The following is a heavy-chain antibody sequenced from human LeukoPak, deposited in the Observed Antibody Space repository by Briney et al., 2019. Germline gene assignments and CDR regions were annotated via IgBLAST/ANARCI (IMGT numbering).Heavy chain of an antibody. CDR2: INPNSGGT. J-gene: IGHJ4*02. Sequence: ASVKVSCTASGYTFTGYYMHWVRQAPGHGLEWMGWINPNSGGTNYAQKFQGRVTMTRDTSISTAYMELSRLRSDDTAVFYCARIQWELLRAFDYWGQGTLVTVSS. V-gene: IGHV1-2*02. D-gene: IGHD1-26*01. CDR3: ARIQWELLRAFDY. CDR1: GYTFTGYY.